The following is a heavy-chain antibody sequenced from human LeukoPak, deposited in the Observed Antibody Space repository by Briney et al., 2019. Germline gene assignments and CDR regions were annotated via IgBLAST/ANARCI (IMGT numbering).Heavy chain of an antibody. D-gene: IGHD1-26*01. CDR3: ARQRRGSTGGFH. CDR2: IYPNDSDT. J-gene: IGHJ4*02. V-gene: IGHV5-51*01. Sequence: GESLKISCKGSGYSFTSYWIGWVRQMPGKGLGWMGIIYPNDSDTKYSPSLQGQVTFSADKSISTAYLQWRSLKASDTAMYYCARQRRGSTGGFHWGQGTLVTVSS. CDR1: GYSFTSYW.